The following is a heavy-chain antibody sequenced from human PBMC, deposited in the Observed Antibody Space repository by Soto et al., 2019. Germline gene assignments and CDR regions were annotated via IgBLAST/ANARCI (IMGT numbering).Heavy chain of an antibody. V-gene: IGHV3-73*02. CDR2: IRGKANNYAT. CDR1: GFTFSDSA. D-gene: IGHD3-22*01. J-gene: IGHJ4*02. Sequence: EVQLVESGGGLVQPGGSLKLSCAASGFTFSDSAMHWVRQASGKGLEWVGRIRGKANNYATLYAASVKGRFTISRDDSKNTAYLLLNSLKSEDTALYYCTRRTYDSGDYYYPFDYWGQGTLVTVSS. CDR3: TRRTYDSGDYYYPFDY.